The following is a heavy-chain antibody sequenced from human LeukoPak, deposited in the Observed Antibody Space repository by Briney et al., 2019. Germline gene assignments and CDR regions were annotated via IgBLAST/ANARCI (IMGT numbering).Heavy chain of an antibody. Sequence: ASVKVSCKASGGTFSSYAISWVRQATGQGLEWMGWLNPNSGSAGYAQNFQGRLTITGDTSMSTAYMELSSLRSEDTAVYYCARVTSGFWTGYYDPFDIWGQGTMVTVSS. V-gene: IGHV1-8*03. CDR2: LNPNSGSA. CDR3: ARVTSGFWTGYYDPFDI. J-gene: IGHJ3*02. D-gene: IGHD3/OR15-3a*01. CDR1: GGTFSSYA.